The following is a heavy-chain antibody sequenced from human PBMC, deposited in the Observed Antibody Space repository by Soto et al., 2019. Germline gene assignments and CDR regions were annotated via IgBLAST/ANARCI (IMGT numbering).Heavy chain of an antibody. D-gene: IGHD2-15*01. J-gene: IGHJ4*02. Sequence: GGSLRLSCAASGFTFSSYAMHWVRQAPGKGLEWVAVISYDGSNKYYADSVKGRFTISRDNSKNTLYLQMNSLRAEDTAVYYCASSPSGATLGYCSGGSCYYPLGDFDYWGQGTLVTVSS. CDR3: ASSPSGATLGYCSGGSCYYPLGDFDY. CDR1: GFTFSSYA. V-gene: IGHV3-30-3*01. CDR2: ISYDGSNK.